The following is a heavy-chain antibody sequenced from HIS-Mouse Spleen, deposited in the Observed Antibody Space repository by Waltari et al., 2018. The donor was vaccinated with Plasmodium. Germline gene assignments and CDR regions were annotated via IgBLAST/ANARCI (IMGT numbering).Heavy chain of an antibody. V-gene: IGHV3-7*01. J-gene: IGHJ2*01. CDR1: GFPFSSHW. Sequence: EVQLVESGGGLVQPGGSLRLSCAASGFPFSSHWMRWVRQAPGKGLEWVANIKQDGSEKYYVDSVKGRFTISRDNAKNSLYLQMNSLRAEDTAVYYCASSWYWYFDLWGRGTLVTVSS. D-gene: IGHD6-13*01. CDR3: ASSWYWYFDL. CDR2: IKQDGSEK.